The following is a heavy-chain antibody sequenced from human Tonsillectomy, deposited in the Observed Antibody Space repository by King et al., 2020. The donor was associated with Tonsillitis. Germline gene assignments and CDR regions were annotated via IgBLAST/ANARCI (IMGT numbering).Heavy chain of an antibody. CDR2: INTDGSIT. CDR3: VRWSDY. J-gene: IGHJ4*02. D-gene: IGHD4-23*01. CDR1: GFSFRSSW. Sequence: VQLVESGGGLVQPGGSLRLSCAASGFSFRSSWMHWVPQAPGKGRVWVSRINTDGSITSYADSVKGRFTISRDNAKKTVYLQMNSLRAEDTAVYYCVRWSDYWGQGTLVTVSS. V-gene: IGHV3-74*01.